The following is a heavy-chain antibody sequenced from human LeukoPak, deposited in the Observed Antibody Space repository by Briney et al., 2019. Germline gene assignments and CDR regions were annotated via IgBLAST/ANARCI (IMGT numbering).Heavy chain of an antibody. CDR1: GGSFSGYY. V-gene: IGHV3-23*01. D-gene: IGHD3-22*01. CDR2: ISGSGGST. J-gene: IGHJ4*02. CDR3: ARGAYYYED. Sequence: ETLSLTCAVYGGSFSGYYWSWVRQAPGKGLEWVSAISGSGGSTYYADSVKGRFTISRDNSKNTLYLQMNSLRAEDTAVYYCARGAYYYEDWGQGTLVTVSS.